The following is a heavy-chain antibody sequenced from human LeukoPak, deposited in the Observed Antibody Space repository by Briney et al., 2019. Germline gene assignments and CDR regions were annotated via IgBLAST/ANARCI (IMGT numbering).Heavy chain of an antibody. Sequence: GGSLRLSCAASGFTFSSYAMNWVRQAPGKGLEWVSAISATGGSTYYADSVKGRFTISRDNSKDTLYLQMNSLRAEDTAVYYCAKRVAASSGANDYWGQGTLVTVSS. D-gene: IGHD5-18*01. CDR3: AKRVAASSGANDY. CDR1: GFTFSSYA. J-gene: IGHJ4*02. V-gene: IGHV3-23*01. CDR2: ISATGGST.